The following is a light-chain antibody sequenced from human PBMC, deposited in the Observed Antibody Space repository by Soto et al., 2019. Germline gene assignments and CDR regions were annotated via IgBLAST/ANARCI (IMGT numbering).Light chain of an antibody. J-gene: IGLJ1*01. V-gene: IGLV2-14*03. CDR2: DVY. Sequence: QSALTQPASVYGSPGQSITISCTGTSSDVGGYNFVSWYEHHPGKAPKLIIYDVYYRPSGVSDRFSGSKSGNTASLTISGLQAEDEADYYCSSYARTSTLVVGTGTKLTVL. CDR1: SSDVGGYNF. CDR3: SSYARTSTLV.